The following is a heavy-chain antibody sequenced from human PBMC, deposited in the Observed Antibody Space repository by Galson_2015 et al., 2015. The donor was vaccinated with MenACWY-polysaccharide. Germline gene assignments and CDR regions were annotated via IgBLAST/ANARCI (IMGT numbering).Heavy chain of an antibody. Sequence: GGSTYYAASVKGRFTISRDDSKSIAYLQMNSLKTEDTAVYYCTRTGYFDWLFDYWGQGTLVTVSS. J-gene: IGHJ4*02. CDR3: TRTGYFDWLFDY. V-gene: IGHV3-49*02. D-gene: IGHD3-9*01. CDR2: GGST.